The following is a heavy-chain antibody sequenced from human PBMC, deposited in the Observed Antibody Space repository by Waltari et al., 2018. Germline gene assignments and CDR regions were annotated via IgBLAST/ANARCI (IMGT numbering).Heavy chain of an antibody. Sequence: QVQLVQSGAEVKKPGASVKVSCKVSGYTLTELSMHWVRQAPGKGLEWMGVFDPEDGETIYERKFQGRVTMTEDTATDTAYMELSSLRSEDTAVYYCATDPITMVRGVLSYYYGMDVWGQGTTVTVSS. J-gene: IGHJ6*02. D-gene: IGHD3-10*01. CDR1: GYTLTELS. CDR2: FDPEDGET. CDR3: ATDPITMVRGVLSYYYGMDV. V-gene: IGHV1-24*01.